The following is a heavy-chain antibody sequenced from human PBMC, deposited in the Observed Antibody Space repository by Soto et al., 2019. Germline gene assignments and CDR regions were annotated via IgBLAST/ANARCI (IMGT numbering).Heavy chain of an antibody. D-gene: IGHD1-26*01. Sequence: PGGSLRLSCAASGFTFNYYTMSWVRQAPGKGLEWVSAISGRGDTVYYADSVKGRFTISRDNFKSTLYLQMDSLRADDTAVYYCAKYEYSGSYFDYWGQGTLVTVSS. V-gene: IGHV3-23*01. CDR1: GFTFNYYT. CDR3: AKYEYSGSYFDY. J-gene: IGHJ4*02. CDR2: ISGRGDTV.